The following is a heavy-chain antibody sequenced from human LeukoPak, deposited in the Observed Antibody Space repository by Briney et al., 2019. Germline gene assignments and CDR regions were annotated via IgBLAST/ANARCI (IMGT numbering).Heavy chain of an antibody. D-gene: IGHD3-10*01. CDR2: INTNTGNP. Sequence: ASVKVSCKAAGYTFTSYAMNWVRQAPGQGLEWMGWINTNTGNPTYAQGFTGRFVFSLDTSVSTAYLQISSLKAEDTAVYYCARGQYYYGSGNLFFDYWGQGTLVTVSS. V-gene: IGHV7-4-1*02. CDR3: ARGQYYYGSGNLFFDY. CDR1: GYTFTSYA. J-gene: IGHJ4*02.